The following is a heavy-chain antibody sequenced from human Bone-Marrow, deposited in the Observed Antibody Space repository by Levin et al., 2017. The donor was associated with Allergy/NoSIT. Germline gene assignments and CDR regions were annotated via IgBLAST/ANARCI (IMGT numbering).Heavy chain of an antibody. J-gene: IGHJ3*02. CDR3: AKDGLLVPTSGSYPNDAFDI. CDR1: GFTFSSYA. CDR2: ISGSGGST. D-gene: IGHD1-26*01. Sequence: GGSLRLSCAASGFTFSSYAMSWVRQAPGKGLEWVSAISGSGGSTYYADSVKGRFTISRDNSKNTLYLQMNSLRAEDTAVYYCAKDGLLVPTSGSYPNDAFDIWGQGTMVTVSS. V-gene: IGHV3-23*01.